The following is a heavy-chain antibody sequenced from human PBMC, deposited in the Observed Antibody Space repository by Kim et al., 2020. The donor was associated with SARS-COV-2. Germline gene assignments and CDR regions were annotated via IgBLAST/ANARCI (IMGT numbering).Heavy chain of an antibody. J-gene: IGHJ4*02. CDR2: IYYTGNA. Sequence: SETLSLTCTVSGGSISSYYWSWIRQPPGKGLEWIGYIYYTGNANYNPSLKSRVTISVDTSKNQFSLKLSSVTAADTAVYYCAREIRGGIYTNWSRGTLVTVSS. V-gene: IGHV4-59*01. D-gene: IGHD1-26*01. CDR3: AREIRGGIYTN. CDR1: GGSISSYY.